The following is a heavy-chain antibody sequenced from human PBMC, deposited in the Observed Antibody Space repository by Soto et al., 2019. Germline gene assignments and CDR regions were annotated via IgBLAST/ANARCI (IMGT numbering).Heavy chain of an antibody. CDR1: GFTFSSYA. CDR3: ARETIFGVVPPYYYGMDV. V-gene: IGHV3-30-3*01. CDR2: ISYDGSNK. Sequence: LRLSCAASGFTFSSYAMHWVRQAPGKGLEWVAVISYDGSNKYYADSVKGRFTISRDNSKNTLYLQMNSLRAEDTAVYYCARETIFGVVPPYYYGMDVWGQGTTVTVSS. J-gene: IGHJ6*02. D-gene: IGHD3-3*01.